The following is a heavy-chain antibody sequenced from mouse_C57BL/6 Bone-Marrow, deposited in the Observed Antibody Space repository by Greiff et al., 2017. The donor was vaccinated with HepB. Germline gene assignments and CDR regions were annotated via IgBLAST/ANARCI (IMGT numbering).Heavy chain of an antibody. V-gene: IGHV5-6*01. CDR2: ISSGGSYT. CDR1: GFTFSSYG. D-gene: IGHD1-1*01. J-gene: IGHJ1*03. Sequence: VQLKESGGDLVKPGGSLKLSCAASGFTFSSYGMSWVRQTPDKRLEWVATISSGGSYTYYPDSVKGRFTISRDNAKNTLYLQMSSLKSEDTAMYYCARRSYYGSSSWYFYVWGTGTTVTVSS. CDR3: ARRSYYGSSSWYFYV.